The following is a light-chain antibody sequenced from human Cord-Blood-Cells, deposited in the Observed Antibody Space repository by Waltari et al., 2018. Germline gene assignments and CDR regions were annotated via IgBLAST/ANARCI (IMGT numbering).Light chain of an antibody. J-gene: IGKJ2*01. CDR2: GAS. CDR1: QSVSSN. V-gene: IGKV3-15*01. Sequence: EIVMTQSPATLSVSPGERATLSCRASQSVSSNLAWYQQKPGQAPRLLIYGASTRATGIPARFSGSGSGTEFTLTISSLQPDDFATYYCQQYNSYSYTFGQGTKLEIK. CDR3: QQYNSYSYT.